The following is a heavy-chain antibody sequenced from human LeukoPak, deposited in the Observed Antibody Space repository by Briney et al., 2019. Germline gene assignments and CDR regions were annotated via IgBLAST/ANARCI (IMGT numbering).Heavy chain of an antibody. CDR1: GFTFSSYSMN. CDR2: IYYSENT. J-gene: IGHJ4*02. V-gene: IGHV4-39*01. D-gene: IGHD1-1*01. Sequence: KSGGSLRLSCAASGFTFSSYSMNWVRQAPGKGLEWIGSIYYSENTYYNSSLKSRVTISVDTSKNQFSLKLNSVTAADTAVYFCARRTYSAAYWKHFDYWGQGTLVTVSS. CDR3: ARRTYSAAYWKHFDY.